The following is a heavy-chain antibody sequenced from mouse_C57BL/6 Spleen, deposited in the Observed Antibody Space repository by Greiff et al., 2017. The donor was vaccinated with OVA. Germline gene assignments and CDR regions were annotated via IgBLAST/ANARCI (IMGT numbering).Heavy chain of an antibody. CDR2: IYPRSGNT. Sequence: VQLQQSGAELARPGASVKLSCKASGYTFTSYGISWVKQRTGQGLEWIGEIYPRSGNTYYNEKFKGKATLTADKSSSTAYMELRSLTSEDSAVYFCAREGIYDGYYYAMDYWGQGTSVTVSS. CDR1: GYTFTSYG. J-gene: IGHJ4*01. D-gene: IGHD2-3*01. CDR3: AREGIYDGYYYAMDY. V-gene: IGHV1-81*01.